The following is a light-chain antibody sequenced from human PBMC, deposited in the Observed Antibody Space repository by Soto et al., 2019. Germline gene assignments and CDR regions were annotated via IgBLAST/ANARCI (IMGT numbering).Light chain of an antibody. CDR2: ATS. Sequence: DIQMTQSPSSVSASVGDRVTITCRASQGISNWLAWYQQKAGKAPKLLIYATSTLQSGVPSRFRGSGSATEFTLTLSSLQPEDVATHYCQQANSFPYTFGQGTKLEIK. J-gene: IGKJ2*01. V-gene: IGKV1-12*01. CDR3: QQANSFPYT. CDR1: QGISNW.